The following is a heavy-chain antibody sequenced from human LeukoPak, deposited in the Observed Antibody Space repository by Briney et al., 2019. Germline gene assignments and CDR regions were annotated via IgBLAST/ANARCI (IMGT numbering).Heavy chain of an antibody. Sequence: PGGSLRLSCAASGFTFSSYEMNWVRQAPGKGLEWVSYISSSGTTINYSDSVKGRFTISRDNSKNTLYLQMNSLRAEDTAVYYCAKDLLWFGELLTYYFDYWGQGTLVTVSS. J-gene: IGHJ4*02. V-gene: IGHV3-48*03. CDR2: ISSSGTTI. CDR1: GFTFSSYE. D-gene: IGHD3-10*01. CDR3: AKDLLWFGELLTYYFDY.